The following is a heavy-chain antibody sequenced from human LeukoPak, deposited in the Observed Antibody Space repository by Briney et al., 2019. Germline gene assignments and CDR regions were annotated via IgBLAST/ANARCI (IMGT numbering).Heavy chain of an antibody. J-gene: IGHJ4*02. CDR3: ARDRPNTGYDFDY. Sequence: AGSLRLSCAASGFAFSSYSMNWVRQAPGKGLEWLSYITSSSSSIFYADSVKGRFTISRDNAKNSLNLQMNSLRDDDTAVYYCARDRPNTGYDFDYWGQGALGTVSS. CDR1: GFAFSSYS. D-gene: IGHD5-12*01. CDR2: ITSSSSSI. V-gene: IGHV3-48*02.